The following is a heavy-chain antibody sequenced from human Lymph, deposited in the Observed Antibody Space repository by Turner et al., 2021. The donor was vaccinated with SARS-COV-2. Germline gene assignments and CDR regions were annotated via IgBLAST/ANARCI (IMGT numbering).Heavy chain of an antibody. Sequence: EVQLVESGGGLSQPGGSLRLSCAASGLTVSSNYMSWVRQAPGKGLEWVSVIYSGDSTYYADSVKCRFTVSRDNSKNTLYLQMNSLRAEDTAVYYCARDLYYYGMDVWGQGTTVTVSS. CDR2: IYSGDST. J-gene: IGHJ6*02. V-gene: IGHV3-53*01. CDR3: ARDLYYYGMDV. CDR1: GLTVSSNY.